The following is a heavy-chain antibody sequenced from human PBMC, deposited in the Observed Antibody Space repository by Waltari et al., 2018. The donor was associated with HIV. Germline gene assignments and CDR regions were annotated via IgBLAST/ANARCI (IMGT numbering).Heavy chain of an antibody. CDR3: TTEEGYGSGSYLDY. D-gene: IGHD3-10*01. J-gene: IGHJ4*02. CDR1: GFTFSNAW. Sequence: EVHLVESGGDLLKPGGCLRLSCAASGFTFSNAWMTWVRQAPGKGLEWVGRIKSKSYGGTTDYNAAVKGRFTISRDDSKTTLFLQMNSLKTEDTAVYYCTTEEGYGSGSYLDYWGQGTPLIVSS. CDR2: IKSKSYGGTT. V-gene: IGHV3-15*01.